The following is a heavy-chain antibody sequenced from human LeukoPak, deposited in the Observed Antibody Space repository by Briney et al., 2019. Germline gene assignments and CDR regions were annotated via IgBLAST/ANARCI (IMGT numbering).Heavy chain of an antibody. Sequence: GGSLRLSCAASGFTFSTYTMHWVRQAPGKGLEWVAVISYDGSNKHYADSVKGRFTISRDNSKNTLYLQMNSLRAEDTAVYYCAKDKGYGLGGLFDYWGQGTLVTVSS. CDR2: ISYDGSNK. CDR3: AKDKGYGLGGLFDY. D-gene: IGHD5-18*01. CDR1: GFTFSTYT. J-gene: IGHJ4*02. V-gene: IGHV3-30*04.